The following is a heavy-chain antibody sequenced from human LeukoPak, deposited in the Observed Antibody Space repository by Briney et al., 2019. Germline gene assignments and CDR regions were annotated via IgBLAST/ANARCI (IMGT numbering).Heavy chain of an antibody. CDR1: GFTFSDYA. CDR2: LSGSGAGT. Sequence: GGSLRLSCAASGFTFSDYALGWVRQAPGRGLEWVATLSGSGAGTYYSDSVQGRFAISRDNSKRTLFLQMNSLRAEDTAFYYCAKAELGVDTFFDYWGQGTLVTVSS. CDR3: AKAELGVDTFFDY. D-gene: IGHD3-3*01. V-gene: IGHV3-23*01. J-gene: IGHJ4*02.